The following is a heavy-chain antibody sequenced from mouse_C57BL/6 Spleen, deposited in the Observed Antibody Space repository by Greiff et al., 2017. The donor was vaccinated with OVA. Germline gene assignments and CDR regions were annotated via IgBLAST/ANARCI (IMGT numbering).Heavy chain of an antibody. D-gene: IGHD1-1*01. CDR3: ARIYYGSSYDYAMDY. V-gene: IGHV1-39*01. CDR2: INPNYGTT. J-gene: IGHJ4*01. CDR1: GYSFTDYN. Sequence: SGPELVKPGASVKISCKASGYSFTDYNMNWVKQSNGKSLEWIGVINPNYGTTSYNQKFKGKATLTVDQSSSTAYMQLNSLTSEDSAVYYCARIYYGSSYDYAMDYWGQGTSVTVSS.